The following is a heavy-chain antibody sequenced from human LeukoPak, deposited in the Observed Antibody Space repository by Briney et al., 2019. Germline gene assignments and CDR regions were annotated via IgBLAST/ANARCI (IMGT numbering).Heavy chain of an antibody. CDR3: ATLWALSAFDI. Sequence: GGSLRLSCAASGFTFSSYGMHWVRQAPGKGLEWVAVVWYDGRSKNYAESVKGRFTISRDNSKNTLYLQMNSLRAEDTAVYYCATLWALSAFDIWGQGTKVTVSS. J-gene: IGHJ3*02. CDR1: GFTFSSYG. CDR2: VWYDGRSK. D-gene: IGHD3-16*01. V-gene: IGHV3-33*01.